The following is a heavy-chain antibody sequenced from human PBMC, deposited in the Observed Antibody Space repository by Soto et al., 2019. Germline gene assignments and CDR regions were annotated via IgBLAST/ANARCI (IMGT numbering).Heavy chain of an antibody. Sequence: GGSLRLSCAASGFTFSSYSMNWVRQAPGKGLEWVSYISSSSTIYYADSVKGRFTISRDNAKNSLYLQMNSLRAEDTAVYYCARDSRIAAAGSYYYYMDVWGKGTTVTVSS. CDR3: ARDSRIAAAGSYYYYMDV. CDR1: GFTFSSYS. CDR2: ISSSSTI. D-gene: IGHD6-13*01. J-gene: IGHJ6*03. V-gene: IGHV3-48*01.